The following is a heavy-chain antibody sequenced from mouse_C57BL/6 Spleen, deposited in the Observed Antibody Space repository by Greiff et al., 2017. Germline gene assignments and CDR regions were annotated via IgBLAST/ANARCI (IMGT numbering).Heavy chain of an antibody. V-gene: IGHV1-50*01. CDR3: ARWLPFYYAMDY. CDR2: IDPSDSYT. Sequence: QVHVKQPGAELVKPGASVKLSCKASGYTFTSYWMQWVKQRPGQGLEWIGEIDPSDSYTNYNQKFKGKATLTVDTSSSKAYMQLSSLTSEDSAVYYCARWLPFYYAMDYWGQGTSVTVSS. J-gene: IGHJ4*01. CDR1: GYTFTSYW. D-gene: IGHD2-2*01.